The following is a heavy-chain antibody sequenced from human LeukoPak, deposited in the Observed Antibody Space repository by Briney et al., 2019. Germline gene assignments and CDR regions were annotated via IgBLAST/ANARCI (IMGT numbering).Heavy chain of an antibody. CDR3: ARDRDFGVGNWFDP. CDR1: GFTFSDYS. CDR2: ISRSSSYI. Sequence: GGSLRLSCAASGFTFSDYSMNWVRPAPGKGLEWVSSISRSSSYIYYADSMKGRFTISRDDAKNSLSLQMNSLRAEDTAVYYCARDRDFGVGNWFDPWGQGVLVTVSA. V-gene: IGHV3-21*01. J-gene: IGHJ5*02. D-gene: IGHD3-3*01.